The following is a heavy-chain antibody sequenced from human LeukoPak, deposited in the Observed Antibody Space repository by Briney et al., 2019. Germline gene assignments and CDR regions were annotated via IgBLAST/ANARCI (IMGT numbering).Heavy chain of an antibody. CDR3: ASAGTSYGDQFFDY. D-gene: IGHD4-17*01. CDR1: GFTISSYW. V-gene: IGHV3-7*01. Sequence: PGGSLRLSCAASGFTISSYWMSWVRQAPGKGLEWVASIKQDGSERYYVDSVKGRFTISRDNVKNSLYLQMNSLRAEDTAVYYCASAGTSYGDQFFDYWAREPWSPSPQ. J-gene: IGHJ4*02. CDR2: IKQDGSER.